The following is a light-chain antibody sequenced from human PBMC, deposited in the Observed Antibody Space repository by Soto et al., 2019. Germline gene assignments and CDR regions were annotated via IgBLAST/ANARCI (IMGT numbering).Light chain of an antibody. V-gene: IGLV2-14*01. J-gene: IGLJ1*01. CDR3: NSYTTSSTYV. CDR1: STDVGGYNY. Sequence: VLTQPASVSGSPGQSITISCTGTSTDVGGYNYVSWYQHRPGEAPKLMIFEVTKRPSGVSNRFSGSKSGNTASLTISGLQAEDEADYFCNSYTTSSTYVFGSGTKVTVL. CDR2: EVT.